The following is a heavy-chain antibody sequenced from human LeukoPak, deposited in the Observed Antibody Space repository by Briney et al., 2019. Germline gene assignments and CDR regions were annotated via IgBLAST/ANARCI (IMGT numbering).Heavy chain of an antibody. CDR2: ISSSSSYI. CDR3: ARDSRFGKLLIPYFDY. Sequence: SGGSLRLSCEASGFSFSTYGMHWVRQAPGKGLEWVSSISSSSSYIYYADSVKGRFTISRDNAKNSLYLQMNSLRAEDTAVYYCARDSRFGKLLIPYFDYWGQGTLVTVSS. CDR1: GFSFSTYG. V-gene: IGHV3-21*01. J-gene: IGHJ4*02. D-gene: IGHD3-10*01.